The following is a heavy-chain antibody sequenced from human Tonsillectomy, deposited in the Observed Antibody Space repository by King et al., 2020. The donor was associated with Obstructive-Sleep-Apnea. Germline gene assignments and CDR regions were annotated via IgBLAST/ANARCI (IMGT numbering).Heavy chain of an antibody. D-gene: IGHD1-26*01. Sequence: VQLQQWGTGLLKPSETLSLTCAVYGGSFSDYYWSWIRQPPGKGLEWIGEINHSGSTNFNPSLKSRVTISVETSRNQFSLKLHSVTAADTAVYYCARVLGAAGPDYYFDYWGQGTLVTVSS. CDR2: INHSGST. CDR3: ARVLGAAGPDYYFDY. V-gene: IGHV4-34*01. CDR1: GGSFSDYY. J-gene: IGHJ4*02.